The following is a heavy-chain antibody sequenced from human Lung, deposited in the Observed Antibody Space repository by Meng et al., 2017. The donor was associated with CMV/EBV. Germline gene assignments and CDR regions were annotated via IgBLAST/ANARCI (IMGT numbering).Heavy chain of an antibody. J-gene: IGHJ4*02. D-gene: IGHD5-18*01. CDR2: ISTRGTTI. V-gene: IGHV3-48*03. CDR3: ATYNGYSLFFDY. CDR1: GFNFSGYE. Sequence: GGSXRLXCATSGFNFSGYEMNWVRQAPGKGLEWVSYISTRGTTIYYADSVKGRFTISRDNAKGSLFLQMNNLRAEDTAIYYCATYNGYSLFFDYWGQGAXVTVSS.